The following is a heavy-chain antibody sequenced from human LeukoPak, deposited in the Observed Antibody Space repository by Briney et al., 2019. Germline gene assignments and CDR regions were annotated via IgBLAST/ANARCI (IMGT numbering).Heavy chain of an antibody. CDR2: ISSSGSTI. J-gene: IGHJ4*02. CDR3: ARDRDGIVIPAAIDY. CDR1: GFTFSDYY. V-gene: IGHV3-11*04. Sequence: PGGSLRLSCAASGFTFSDYYMSWIRQAPGKGLEWVSYISSSGSTIYYADSVKGRFTISRDNAKNSLYLQMNSLRAEDTAVYYCARDRDGIVIPAAIDYWGQGTLVTVSS. D-gene: IGHD2-2*01.